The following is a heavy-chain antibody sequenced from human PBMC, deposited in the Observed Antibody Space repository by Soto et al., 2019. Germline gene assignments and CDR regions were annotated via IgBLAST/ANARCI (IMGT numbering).Heavy chain of an antibody. CDR1: GGSISSSSYY. D-gene: IGHD1-26*01. J-gene: IGHJ4*02. V-gene: IGHV4-39*01. CDR3: ASYRYSGSYLFDY. Sequence: SETLSLTCTVSGGSISSSSYYWGWIRQPPGKGLEWIGSIYYSGSTYYNPSLKSRVTISVDTSKNQFSLKLSSVTAADTAVYYCASYRYSGSYLFDYWGQGTLVTVSS. CDR2: IYYSGST.